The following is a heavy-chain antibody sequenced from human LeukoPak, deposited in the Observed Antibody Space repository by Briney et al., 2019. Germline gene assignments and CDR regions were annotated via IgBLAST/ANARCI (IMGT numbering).Heavy chain of an antibody. CDR2: ISSSSSYT. CDR3: ARDAKGDYYGSGSYLHPDY. Sequence: GGSLRLSCAASGFTFSDYYMSWIRQAPGKGLEWVSYISSSSSYTNYADSVKGRFTIFRDNAKNSLYLQMNSLRAEDTAVYYCARDAKGDYYGSGSYLHPDYWGQGTLVTVSS. D-gene: IGHD3-10*01. J-gene: IGHJ4*02. V-gene: IGHV3-11*06. CDR1: GFTFSDYY.